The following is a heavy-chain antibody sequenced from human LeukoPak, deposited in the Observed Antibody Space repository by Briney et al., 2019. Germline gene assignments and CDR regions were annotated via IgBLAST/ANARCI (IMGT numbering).Heavy chain of an antibody. Sequence: GGSLRLSCAASGYTFSSYWMRWVRQGPGKGLEWVSRINEDGSSTSYAESVRGRFTISRDNAKNTLYLQMNSLRAEDTAVYYCTSYTFLPRHLWGQRTLVTLSS. J-gene: IGHJ4*02. V-gene: IGHV3-74*01. CDR2: INEDGSST. CDR3: TSYTFLPRHL. D-gene: IGHD4-11*01. CDR1: GYTFSSYW.